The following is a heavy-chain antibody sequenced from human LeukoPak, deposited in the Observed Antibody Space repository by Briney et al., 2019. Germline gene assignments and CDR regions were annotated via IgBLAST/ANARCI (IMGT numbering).Heavy chain of an antibody. Sequence: WASVKVSCKASGYTFTGYYMHWVRQAPGQGLEWMGWINPNSGGTNYAQKFQGRVTMTRDTSISTAYMELSRLRSDDTAVYYCARPVVPAASLNLGAFDIWGQGTMVTVSS. CDR1: GYTFTGYY. V-gene: IGHV1-2*02. J-gene: IGHJ3*02. CDR2: INPNSGGT. D-gene: IGHD2-2*01. CDR3: ARPVVPAASLNLGAFDI.